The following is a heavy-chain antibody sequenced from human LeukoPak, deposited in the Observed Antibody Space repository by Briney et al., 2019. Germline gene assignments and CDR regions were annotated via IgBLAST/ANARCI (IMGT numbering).Heavy chain of an antibody. V-gene: IGHV3-30*18. D-gene: IGHD3-16*01. CDR2: ISYDGNNR. CDR1: RFTFSSYG. CDR3: AKVKGEVIGAFDI. Sequence: TGRSLRLSSAASRFTFSSYGMHWVRQAPGKGLEWVAVISYDGNNRYYADSVKGRFTISRYNSKNTLYLQMNSLRAEDTAVYYCAKVKGEVIGAFDIWGQGTMVTVSS. J-gene: IGHJ3*02.